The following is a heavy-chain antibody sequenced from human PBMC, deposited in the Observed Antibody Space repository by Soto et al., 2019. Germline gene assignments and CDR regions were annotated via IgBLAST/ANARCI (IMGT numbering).Heavy chain of an antibody. J-gene: IGHJ4*02. CDR2: ISSSSSYI. V-gene: IGHV3-21*01. D-gene: IGHD3-3*01. Sequence: EVQLVESGGGLLKPGGSLRLSCATSGFTFSSYSMNWVRQAPGKGLEWVSSISSSSSYIYYADSVKGRFNISRDNAKYSLYLQMNSLRAEDTTVYYCATYYDVWSGYPINFDYWGQGTLVTVCS. CDR3: ATYYDVWSGYPINFDY. CDR1: GFTFSSYS.